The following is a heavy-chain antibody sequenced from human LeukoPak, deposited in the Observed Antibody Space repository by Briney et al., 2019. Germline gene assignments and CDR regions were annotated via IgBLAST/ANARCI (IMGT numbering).Heavy chain of an antibody. D-gene: IGHD3-10*01. CDR2: INHSGST. J-gene: IGHJ5*02. CDR3: ARDAYYGSGSYYNWFDP. Sequence: SETLPLTCAVYGGSFSGYYWSWIRQPPGKGLEWIGEINHSGSTNYNPSLKSRVTISVDTSKNQFSLKLSSVTAADTAVYYCARDAYYGSGSYYNWFDPWGQGTLVTVSS. V-gene: IGHV4-34*01. CDR1: GGSFSGYY.